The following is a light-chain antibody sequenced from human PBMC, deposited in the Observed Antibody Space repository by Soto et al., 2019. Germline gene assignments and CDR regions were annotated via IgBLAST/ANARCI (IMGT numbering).Light chain of an antibody. V-gene: IGLV2-11*01. CDR1: SNDVGDYDY. J-gene: IGLJ1*01. CDR2: DVN. Sequence: QSALTQPRSVCGSPGQSVTIPCTGTSNDVGDYDYVSWYQQYPGKAPKLIIYDVNKRPSGVPDRFSGSKSGNTASLTISALQAEDEADYYCCSYAGGYTFVLGTGTKVTVL. CDR3: CSYAGGYTFV.